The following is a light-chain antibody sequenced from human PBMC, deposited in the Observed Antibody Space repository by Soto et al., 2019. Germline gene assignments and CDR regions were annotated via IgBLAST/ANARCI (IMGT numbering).Light chain of an antibody. V-gene: IGKV1-39*01. CDR3: QQSYSTPVT. J-gene: IGKJ1*01. CDR2: AAS. CDR1: QSISSY. Sequence: DIQRTQLPSSLSTYVGGIVALHCRASQSISSYLVWYLQKPGNAPKRLIYAASSLQSGVRSRFSGSGSGTDFTLTISSLQPEDFATYYCQQSYSTPVTFGQGTKVDI.